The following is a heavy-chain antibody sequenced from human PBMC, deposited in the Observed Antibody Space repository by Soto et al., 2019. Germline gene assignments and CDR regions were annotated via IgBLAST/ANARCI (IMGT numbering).Heavy chain of an antibody. CDR1: GGSISSSSYY. Sequence: QLQLQESGPGLVKPSETLSLTCTVSGGSISSSSYYWGWIRQPPGKGLEWIGSIYYSGSTYYNPSLKSRVTISVDTSKNQFSLKLSSVTAADTAVYYCEVGINASHAFDIWGQGTMVTVSS. V-gene: IGHV4-39*01. J-gene: IGHJ3*02. CDR2: IYYSGST. D-gene: IGHD3-22*01. CDR3: EVGINASHAFDI.